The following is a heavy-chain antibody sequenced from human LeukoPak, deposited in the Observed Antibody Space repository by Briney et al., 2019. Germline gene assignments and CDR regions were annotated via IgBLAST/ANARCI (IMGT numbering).Heavy chain of an antibody. CDR1: GGSFSGYH. J-gene: IGHJ4*02. Sequence: PSETLSLTCAVYGGSFSGYHWSWIRQPPGEGLEWIGEINHSGSTNYNPSLKSRVTISVDTSKNQFSLKLSSVTAADTAVYYCATPPGDSSGWYYFDYWGQGTLVTVSS. CDR2: INHSGST. D-gene: IGHD6-19*01. CDR3: ATPPGDSSGWYYFDY. V-gene: IGHV4-34*01.